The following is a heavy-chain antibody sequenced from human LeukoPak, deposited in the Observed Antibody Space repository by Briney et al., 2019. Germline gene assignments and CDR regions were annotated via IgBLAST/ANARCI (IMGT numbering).Heavy chain of an antibody. Sequence: ASVKVSCKASGYTFTSYAMHWVRQAPGQRLEWMGWINAGNGNTKYSQKFQGRVTITRDTSASTAYMELSSLRSEDTAVYYCARDPARPHYYYYGMDVWGQGTTVTVSS. CDR3: ARDPARPHYYYYGMDV. CDR1: GYTFTSYA. CDR2: INAGNGNT. J-gene: IGHJ6*02. V-gene: IGHV1-3*01.